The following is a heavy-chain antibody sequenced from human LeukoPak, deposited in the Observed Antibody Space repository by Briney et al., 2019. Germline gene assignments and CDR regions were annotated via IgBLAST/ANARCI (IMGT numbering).Heavy chain of an antibody. CDR2: IIPIFGTA. CDR1: GGTFSSYA. CDR3: VTVPYCGGDCYSRRDFDY. Sequence: ASVKVSCKASGGTFSSYAISWVRQAPGQGLEWMGGIIPIFGTANYAQKFQGRVTITADESTSTAYMELSSLRSEDTAVYYCVTVPYCGGDCYSRRDFDYWGQGTLVTVSS. J-gene: IGHJ4*02. V-gene: IGHV1-69*13. D-gene: IGHD2-21*02.